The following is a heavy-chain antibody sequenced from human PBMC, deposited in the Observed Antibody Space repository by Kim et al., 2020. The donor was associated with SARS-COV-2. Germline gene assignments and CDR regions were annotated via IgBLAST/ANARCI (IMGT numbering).Heavy chain of an antibody. J-gene: IGHJ4*02. Sequence: GGSLRLSCAASGFTFSSYAMSWVRQAPGKGLEWVAAISGSGGSTYYADSVKGRFTISRDNSKNTLYRQMNSLRAEGTAVYYCAQDEYSYGGYWGQGTLVTVSS. CDR3: AQDEYSYGGY. CDR1: GFTFSSYA. D-gene: IGHD5-18*01. V-gene: IGHV3-23*01. CDR2: ISGSGGST.